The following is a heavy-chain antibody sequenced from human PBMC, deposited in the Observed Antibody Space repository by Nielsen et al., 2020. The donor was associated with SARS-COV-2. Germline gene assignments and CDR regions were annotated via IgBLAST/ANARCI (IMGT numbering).Heavy chain of an antibody. CDR1: GGSIKTASYY. Sequence: SETLSLTCTVSGGSIKTASYYWSWIRQHPEWGLEWVGYIYHTGSTYYNAALERRVTISAAMSKNQFSLGLTSLTAADTAVYYCARGIRPRHVFDIWGQGTMVTVSS. CDR2: IYHTGST. J-gene: IGHJ3*02. D-gene: IGHD6-13*01. V-gene: IGHV4-31*03. CDR3: ARGIRPRHVFDI.